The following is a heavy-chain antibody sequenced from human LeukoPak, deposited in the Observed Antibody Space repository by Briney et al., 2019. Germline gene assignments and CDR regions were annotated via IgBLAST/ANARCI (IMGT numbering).Heavy chain of an antibody. Sequence: GGSLRLSCAAAGFTFSSYWMSWVRQAPGEGLEWVANIKQDGSEKYYVDSVKGRFTISRDNAKNSLYLQMNSLRAEDTAVYYCARAQYDSSGYVVDYFDYWGQGTLVTVSS. CDR2: IKQDGSEK. D-gene: IGHD3-22*01. CDR1: GFTFSSYW. V-gene: IGHV3-7*01. J-gene: IGHJ4*02. CDR3: ARAQYDSSGYVVDYFDY.